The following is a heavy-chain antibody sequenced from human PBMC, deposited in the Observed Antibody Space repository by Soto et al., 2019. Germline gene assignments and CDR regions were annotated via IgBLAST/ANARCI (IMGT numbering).Heavy chain of an antibody. J-gene: IGHJ4*02. Sequence: QVKLVQSGVEVKKPGASVKVSCKASGYTFTSYGIGWVRQAPGQGLEWMGWITVNSGNTNYPQKLQGRVTMTTDTSTSTAYMELRSLTSDDTAVYYCGRGLGGGWYYFDYWGQGTLVTVSS. CDR2: ITVNSGNT. V-gene: IGHV1-18*01. D-gene: IGHD6-19*01. CDR1: GYTFTSYG. CDR3: GRGLGGGWYYFDY.